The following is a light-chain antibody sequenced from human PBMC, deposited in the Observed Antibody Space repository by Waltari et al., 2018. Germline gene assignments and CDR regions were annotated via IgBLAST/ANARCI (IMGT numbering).Light chain of an antibody. CDR3: QQYNDWPRT. CDR2: GAS. Sequence: EIVMTQSPATLSVSPGERATLSCRASQSVSSNLAWYQQKPGQSPRLLIYGASTRATGIAARFSCSGSGTEFTLTISSRQSEDFALYYCQQYNDWPRTFGQGTKVEV. CDR1: QSVSSN. V-gene: IGKV3-15*01. J-gene: IGKJ1*01.